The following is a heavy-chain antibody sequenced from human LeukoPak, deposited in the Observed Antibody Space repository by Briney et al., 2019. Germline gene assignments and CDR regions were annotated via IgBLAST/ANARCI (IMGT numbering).Heavy chain of an antibody. CDR3: ARENSGSYALDY. CDR2: ISSSGSTI. Sequence: KPGGSLRLSCAASGFTFSDYYMNWIRQAPGKGLEWVSYISSSGSTIYYADSVKGRFTISRDNPKNSLYLQMNSPRTEDTAVYYCARENSGSYALDYWGQGTLVTVSS. J-gene: IGHJ4*02. CDR1: GFTFSDYY. V-gene: IGHV3-11*01. D-gene: IGHD1-26*01.